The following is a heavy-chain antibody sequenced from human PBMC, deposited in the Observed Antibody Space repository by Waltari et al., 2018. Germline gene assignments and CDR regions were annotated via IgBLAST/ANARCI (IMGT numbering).Heavy chain of an antibody. J-gene: IGHJ4*02. Sequence: QVQLVPPGTEVKQPGASVKVSCKASGYTFPSYYIHWLRPSPGQGLEWMGRINSNSGTTNYAQKFKGRVTMTRDTSISTAYLELSSLRSDDTAVFYCARESSSGNNYFDYWGQGTLVTVSS. CDR1: GYTFPSYY. CDR3: ARESSSGNNYFDY. CDR2: INSNSGTT. V-gene: IGHV1-2*06. D-gene: IGHD6-19*01.